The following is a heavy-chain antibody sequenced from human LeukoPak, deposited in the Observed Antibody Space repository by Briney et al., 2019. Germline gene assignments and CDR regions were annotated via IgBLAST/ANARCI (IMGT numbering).Heavy chain of an antibody. V-gene: IGHV4-38-2*02. D-gene: IGHD4-17*01. Sequence: PSETLSLTCTVSNDSISSGYYWGWIRLPPGKWLERIGSVYHTGSTYYNPSLKSRFTISVDTSKNQFSLRLSSVTAAGTAVYYCARDRGYGDYAFEAWGQGTLVTVSS. CDR2: VYHTGST. CDR1: NDSISSGYY. CDR3: ARDRGYGDYAFEA. J-gene: IGHJ5*02.